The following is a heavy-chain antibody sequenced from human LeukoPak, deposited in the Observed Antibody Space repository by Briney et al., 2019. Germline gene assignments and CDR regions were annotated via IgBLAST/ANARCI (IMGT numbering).Heavy chain of an antibody. V-gene: IGHV4-39*01. CDR1: GVSISSRIYS. Sequence: SETLSLTCTVSGVSISSRIYSWVWIRQPPGQGLEGIGSIYYSGSTYYNPSLKSRLTISVDTSKKQFSLKLSPMTAGDTAVYYCARLGGYSNYEAGYWGQGTLVTVSS. D-gene: IGHD4-11*01. J-gene: IGHJ4*02. CDR2: IYYSGST. CDR3: ARLGGYSNYEAGY.